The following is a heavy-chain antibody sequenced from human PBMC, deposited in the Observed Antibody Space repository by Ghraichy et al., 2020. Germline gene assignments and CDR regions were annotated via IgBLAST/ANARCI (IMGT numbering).Heavy chain of an antibody. CDR3: ARDGGGYYDSSGYYYPPCYFDS. Sequence: GGSLRLSCAASGFTFSSYSMNWVRQAPGKGLEWVSYISSSSSTIYYADSVKGRFTISRDNAKNSLYLQMNSLRDEDTAVYYCARDGGGYYDSSGYYYPPCYFDSWGQGNLVTVSS. V-gene: IGHV3-48*02. CDR2: ISSSSSTI. CDR1: GFTFSSYS. J-gene: IGHJ4*02. D-gene: IGHD3-22*01.